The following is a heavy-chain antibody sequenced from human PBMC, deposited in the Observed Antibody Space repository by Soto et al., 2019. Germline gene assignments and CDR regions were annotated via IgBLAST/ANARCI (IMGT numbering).Heavy chain of an antibody. Sequence: QVQLVESGGGVVQPGRSLRLSCAASGFTFSSYAMHWVRQAPGKGLEWVAVISYDGSNKYYADSVKGRFTISRDNSKNTLYLPMNSLRAEDTAVYYCARGGSGWYMDGMAVWGQGTTVTVSS. J-gene: IGHJ6*02. D-gene: IGHD6-19*01. CDR2: ISYDGSNK. CDR1: GFTFSSYA. V-gene: IGHV3-30-3*01. CDR3: ARGGSGWYMDGMAV.